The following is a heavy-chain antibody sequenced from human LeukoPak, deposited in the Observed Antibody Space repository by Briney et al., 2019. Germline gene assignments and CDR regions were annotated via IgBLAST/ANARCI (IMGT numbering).Heavy chain of an antibody. CDR3: ARHMDYYDSSGFYFDI. CDR2: IYNTGST. D-gene: IGHD3-22*01. V-gene: IGHV4-38-2*01. J-gene: IGHJ3*02. CDR1: GNFISRGYY. Sequence: SETLSLTCGVSGNFISRGYYWAWIRQPPGKGLEWIGSIYNTGSTNYNPSLKSRVTISVDTSKNQFSLKLSSVTAADTAVYYCARHMDYYDSSGFYFDIWGQGTMGTVFS.